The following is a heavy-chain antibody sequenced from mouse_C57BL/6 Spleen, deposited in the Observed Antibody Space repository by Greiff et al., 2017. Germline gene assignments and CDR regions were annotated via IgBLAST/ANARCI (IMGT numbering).Heavy chain of an antibody. CDR2: ISYDGSN. CDR3: ARGGGSYYDY. CDR1: GYSITSGYY. J-gene: IGHJ2*01. V-gene: IGHV3-6*01. Sequence: VQLKQSGPGLVKPSQSLSLTCSVTGYSITSGYYWNWIRQFPGNKLEWMGYISYDGSNNYNPSLKNRISITRDTSKNQFFLKLNSVTTEDTATYYGARGGGSYYDYWGQGTTLTVSS.